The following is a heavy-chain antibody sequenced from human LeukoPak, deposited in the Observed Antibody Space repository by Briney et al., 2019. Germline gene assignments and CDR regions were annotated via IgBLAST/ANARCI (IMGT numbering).Heavy chain of an antibody. CDR2: ISYSGST. Sequence: SETLSLTCTVSGGFISTYYWSWIRQPPGKGLEWIGFISYSGSTYHNPSLKSRVTMSVDTSKNQFSLNLRSVTAADTAVYYCARDRYSYGFWGQGILVTVSS. CDR1: GGFISTYY. V-gene: IGHV4-59*01. J-gene: IGHJ4*02. CDR3: ARDRYSYGF. D-gene: IGHD5-18*01.